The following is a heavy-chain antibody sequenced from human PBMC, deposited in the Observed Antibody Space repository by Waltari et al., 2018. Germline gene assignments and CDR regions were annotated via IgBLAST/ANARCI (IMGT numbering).Heavy chain of an antibody. CDR1: GFTVSKTY. Sequence: EVQLVESGGGLIQPGGSLRLSCAASGFTVSKTYMTWVRQAPGKGLEWLAVIYRGGSTYYADSVKGRFTISRDNSKNTLYLQMNSLRAEDTAVYYCARDPSGSYPGDYWGQGTLVTVSS. CDR3: ARDPSGSYPGDY. J-gene: IGHJ4*02. CDR2: IYRGGST. D-gene: IGHD1-26*01. V-gene: IGHV3-53*01.